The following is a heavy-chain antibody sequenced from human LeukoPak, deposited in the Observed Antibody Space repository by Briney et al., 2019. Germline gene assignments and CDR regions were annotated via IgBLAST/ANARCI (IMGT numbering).Heavy chain of an antibody. CDR1: GASISSTTYY. D-gene: IGHD5-18*01. Sequence: SETLSLTCTVSGASISSTTYYWGWIRQPPRKGLEWIASIYYSGSTYYNPSLKSRVTISVDTSKNQFSLKVNSVTAADTAVYYCARRGYTYGWGWFDPWGQGTLVTVSS. V-gene: IGHV4-39*07. J-gene: IGHJ5*02. CDR2: IYYSGST. CDR3: ARRGYTYGWGWFDP.